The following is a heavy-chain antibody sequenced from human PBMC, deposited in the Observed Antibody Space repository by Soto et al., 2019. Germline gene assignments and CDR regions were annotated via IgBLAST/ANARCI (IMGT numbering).Heavy chain of an antibody. D-gene: IGHD6-13*01. J-gene: IGHJ6*02. CDR1: GYTFTSCG. CDR2: ISAYNGNT. CDR3: AREESGVAAGYYYYGMDV. Sequence: GASVKVSCKASGYTFTSCGISWVRQAPGQGLEWMGWISAYNGNTNYAQKLQGRVTMTTDTSTSTAYMELRSLRSDDTAVYYCAREESGVAAGYYYYGMDVWGQGTTVTVSS. V-gene: IGHV1-18*01.